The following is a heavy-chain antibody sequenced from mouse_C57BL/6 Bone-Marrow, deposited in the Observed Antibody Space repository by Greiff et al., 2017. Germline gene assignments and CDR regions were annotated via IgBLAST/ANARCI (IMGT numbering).Heavy chain of an antibody. D-gene: IGHD1-1*01. V-gene: IGHV14-4*01. CDR3: STSFITTVVVDY. CDR2: IDPENGDT. CDR1: GFNIKDDY. Sequence: EVMLVESGAELVRPGASVKLSCTASGFNIKDDYMHWVQQRPEQGLEWIGWIDPENGDTEYASKFPGKATITADTASNTAYLQLSILTSEDTAVYYLSTSFITTVVVDYWGQGTTLTVSS. J-gene: IGHJ2*01.